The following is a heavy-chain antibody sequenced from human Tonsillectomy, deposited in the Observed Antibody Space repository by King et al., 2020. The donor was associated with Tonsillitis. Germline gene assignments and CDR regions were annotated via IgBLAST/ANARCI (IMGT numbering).Heavy chain of an antibody. CDR1: GYTFTTYH. Sequence: QVQLVESGAEVKKPGASVKVSCTASGYTFTTYHITWVRQAPGQGLEWMGWVSTYDGKATYPRNVQGRVTLTTDTSTNTAYMELRSLRSDDTAVYYCARGYSGYDRYYYYYMDVWGKGTTVIVSS. V-gene: IGHV1-18*01. CDR3: ARGYSGYDRYYYYYMDV. J-gene: IGHJ6*03. D-gene: IGHD5-12*01. CDR2: VSTYDGKA.